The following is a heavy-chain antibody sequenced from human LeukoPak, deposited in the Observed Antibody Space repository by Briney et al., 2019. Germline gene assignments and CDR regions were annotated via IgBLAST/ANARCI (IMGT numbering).Heavy chain of an antibody. CDR1: GYTFTGYY. CDR3: ARYGVIDAFAI. V-gene: IGHV1-2*02. J-gene: IGHJ3*02. CDR2: INPNSGDT. Sequence: ASVKVSCKASGYTFTGYYMHWVRHAPGQGLDWMGWINPNSGDTNYAQKFQGRVTKTGDTSISTANMELTRLRSDATAVYYCARYGVIDAFAIWGQGTMVTVSS. D-gene: IGHD3-10*01.